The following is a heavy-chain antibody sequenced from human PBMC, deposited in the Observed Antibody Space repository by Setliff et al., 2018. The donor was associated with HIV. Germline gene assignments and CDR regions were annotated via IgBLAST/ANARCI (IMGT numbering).Heavy chain of an antibody. Sequence: PGESLKISCAASGFTFSSYWMHWVRQAPGKGLVWVSRINSDGSSTSYADSVKGRFTISRDNAKNTLYLQMNSLRAEDTAVYYCAREPYVTSPFDYWGQGTLVTVSS. CDR1: GFTFSSYW. CDR2: INSDGSST. J-gene: IGHJ4*02. V-gene: IGHV3-74*01. CDR3: AREPYVTSPFDY. D-gene: IGHD3-16*01.